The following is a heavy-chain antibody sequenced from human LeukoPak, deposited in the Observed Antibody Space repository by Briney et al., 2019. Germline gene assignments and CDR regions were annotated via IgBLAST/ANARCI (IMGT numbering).Heavy chain of an antibody. Sequence: PSETLSLTCTVSDGSISSRSYYWGWIRQPPGKGLEWIGSINYSGSTYHNPSLKSRVTISLDTSKNQFSLKLSSVTAADTAVYYCARVYSSSPKTFDYWGQGTLVTVSS. CDR3: ARVYSSSPKTFDY. D-gene: IGHD6-6*01. V-gene: IGHV4-39*07. CDR1: DGSISSRSYY. J-gene: IGHJ4*02. CDR2: INYSGST.